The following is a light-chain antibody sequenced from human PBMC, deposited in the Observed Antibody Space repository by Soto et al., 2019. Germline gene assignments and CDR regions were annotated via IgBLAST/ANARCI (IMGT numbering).Light chain of an antibody. CDR1: QSISSN. Sequence: DIQMTQFPSSLSASVGDRVTITCRASQSISSNLNWYQQKPGKAPKLLIYTAASLQSGVPSRFSGSGSGTDFTLTIASLQLEDFATYYCQQSNSLPPTFGQGTKV. CDR2: TAA. CDR3: QQSNSLPPT. J-gene: IGKJ1*01. V-gene: IGKV1-39*01.